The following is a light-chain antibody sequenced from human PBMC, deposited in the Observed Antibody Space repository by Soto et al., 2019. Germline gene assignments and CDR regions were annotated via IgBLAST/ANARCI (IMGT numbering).Light chain of an antibody. CDR1: QIISTW. Sequence: DIQVTQSPATLSASVGDRVTITCRASQIISTWLAWYQQKPGKAPKLLIYKASRLESGVPSRFSGSGSGTEFILTISSLEADDFATYYCQQYNSYWTFGQGTKVDIK. CDR2: KAS. J-gene: IGKJ1*01. V-gene: IGKV1-5*03. CDR3: QQYNSYWT.